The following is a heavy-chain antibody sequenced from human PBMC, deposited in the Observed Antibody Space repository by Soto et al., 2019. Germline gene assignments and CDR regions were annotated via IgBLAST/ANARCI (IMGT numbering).Heavy chain of an antibody. CDR1: GGSISSSSYY. V-gene: IGHV4-39*01. CDR2: IYYSGST. D-gene: IGHD3-22*01. CDR3: PRPLIPMTVGGWFDT. J-gene: IGHJ5*02. Sequence: PSETLSLTCTVSGGSISSSSYYWGWIRQPPGKGLEWIGSIYYSGSTYYNPSLKSRVTISVDTSKNQFSLKLSSVTAADTAVYYSPRPLIPMTVGGWFDTWGQGTLVTVSS.